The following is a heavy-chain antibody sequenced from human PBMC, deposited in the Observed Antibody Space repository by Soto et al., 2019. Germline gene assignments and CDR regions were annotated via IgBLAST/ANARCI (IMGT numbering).Heavy chain of an antibody. D-gene: IGHD3-22*01. V-gene: IGHV4-39*01. CDR3: ASTRPYRITMIVN. CDR1: GGSISSSSYY. J-gene: IGHJ1*01. CDR2: IYYSGST. Sequence: QLQLQESGPGLVKPSETLSLTCTVSGGSISSSSYYWGWIRQPPGKGLEWIGTIYYSGSTYYNPSLKSRVTISVDTSKNHFSLRLSSVTAADTAVYYCASTRPYRITMIVNWGQGTLVTVSS.